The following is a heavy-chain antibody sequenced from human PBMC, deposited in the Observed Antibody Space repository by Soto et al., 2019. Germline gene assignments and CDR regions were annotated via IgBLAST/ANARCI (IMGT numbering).Heavy chain of an antibody. CDR2: INPSGGGT. D-gene: IGHD3-3*01. Sequence: QVQLVQSGTEVKKPGASVKVSCKASGYTFLDFYIHWVRQAPGQGLEWMGFINPSGGGTTYAQQFQDRLTMTRDTSTSTVYLELISLRSEDTAIYYCARDRLPGTGYSDFWGAGSRWFDPWGQGTLVAVSS. V-gene: IGHV1-46*01. CDR1: GYTFLDFY. CDR3: ARDRLPGTGYSDFWGAGSRWFDP. J-gene: IGHJ5*02.